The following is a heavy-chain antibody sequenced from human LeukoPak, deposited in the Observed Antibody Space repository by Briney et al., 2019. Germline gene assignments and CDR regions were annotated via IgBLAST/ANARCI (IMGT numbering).Heavy chain of an antibody. D-gene: IGHD1-1*01. J-gene: IGHJ4*02. Sequence: PSETLSLTCVVSGFSISSGYYWGGIRQPPGKGLEWIGNIHPSGTMFHNSSLNSRVTMSIDTSKNQFSLKLSSVTAADTAVYCAREAERRVVNWGQGTLVTVSS. CDR3: AREAERRVVN. CDR2: IHPSGTM. CDR1: GFSISSGYY. V-gene: IGHV4-38-2*02.